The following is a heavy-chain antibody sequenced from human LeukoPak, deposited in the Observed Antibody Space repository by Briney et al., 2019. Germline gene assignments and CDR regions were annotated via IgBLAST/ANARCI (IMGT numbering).Heavy chain of an antibody. D-gene: IGHD2-2*01. CDR3: ARVPAAMSYYYYYMGV. V-gene: IGHV4-59*01. J-gene: IGHJ6*03. Sequence: SETLSLTCTVSGGSISSYYWSWIRQPPGKGLEWIGYIYYSGSTNYNPSLKSRVTISVDTSKNQFSLKLSSVTAADTAVYYCARVPAAMSYYYYYMGVWGKETTVTVSS. CDR2: IYYSGST. CDR1: GGSISSYY.